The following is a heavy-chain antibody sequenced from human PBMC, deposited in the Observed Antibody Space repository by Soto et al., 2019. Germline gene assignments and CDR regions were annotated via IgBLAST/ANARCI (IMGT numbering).Heavy chain of an antibody. D-gene: IGHD5-18*01. CDR3: AREMDTAMDTAYYYGMDV. Sequence: QVQLQESGPGLVKPSQTLSLTCTVSVGSISSGGYYWSWIRQHPGKGLEWIGYIYYSGSTYYNPSFTSRVNIPVETSKNQFSLKLSSVTAADTAVYYCAREMDTAMDTAYYYGMDVWGQGTTVTVSS. J-gene: IGHJ6*02. CDR1: VGSISSGGYY. CDR2: IYYSGST. V-gene: IGHV4-31*03.